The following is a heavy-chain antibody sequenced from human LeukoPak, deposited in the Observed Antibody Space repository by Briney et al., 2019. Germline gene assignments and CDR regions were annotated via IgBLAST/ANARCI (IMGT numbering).Heavy chain of an antibody. CDR3: ARETPLTGYSSGWSSNYFDY. CDR2: ITGLSERT. J-gene: IGHJ4*02. V-gene: IGHV3-23*01. Sequence: GGSLRLSCEGSGFTFSSYAVSWVRQAPGKGLQWVSTITGLSERTFYTDSLKGRFTISRDNSRNTLYLQMNSLRAEDTAIYYCARETPLTGYSSGWSSNYFDYWGQGTLVTVSS. D-gene: IGHD6-19*01. CDR1: GFTFSSYA.